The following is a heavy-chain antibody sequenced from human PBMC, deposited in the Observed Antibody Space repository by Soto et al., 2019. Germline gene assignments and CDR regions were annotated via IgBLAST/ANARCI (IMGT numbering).Heavy chain of an antibody. CDR2: ISGSGGST. CDR3: AKVRRTGLLWFGELSR. D-gene: IGHD3-10*01. V-gene: IGHV3-23*01. J-gene: IGHJ4*02. Sequence: GGSLRLSCAASGFTFSSYAMSWVRQAPGKRLEWVSAISGSGGSTYYADSVKGRFTISRDNSKNTLYLQMNSLRAEDTAVYYCAKVRRTGLLWFGELSRWGQGTLVTVS. CDR1: GFTFSSYA.